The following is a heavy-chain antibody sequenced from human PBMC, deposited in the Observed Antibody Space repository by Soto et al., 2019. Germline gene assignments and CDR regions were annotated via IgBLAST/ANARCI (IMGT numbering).Heavy chain of an antibody. D-gene: IGHD5-12*01. Sequence: SGTLSLTCTVSGGSISSSSYYWGWIRQPPGKGLEWIGSIYYSGSTYYNPSLKSRVTISVDTSKNQFSLKLSSVTAADTAVYYCARLRLPPAPDYWGQGTLVTVSS. CDR3: ARLRLPPAPDY. V-gene: IGHV4-39*01. J-gene: IGHJ4*02. CDR1: GGSISSSSYY. CDR2: IYYSGST.